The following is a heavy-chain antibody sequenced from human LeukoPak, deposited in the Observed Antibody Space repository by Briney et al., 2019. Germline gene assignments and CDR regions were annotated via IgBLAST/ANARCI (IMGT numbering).Heavy chain of an antibody. CDR1: GFIVSNNY. J-gene: IGHJ4*02. V-gene: IGHV3-53*01. CDR3: ARDRYSGSYYFDY. Sequence: GGSLRLSCAASGFIVSNNYMSWVRQAPGKGLEWVSVIYSGGSTYYADSVKGRFIISRDNSKNTPYPHMNSLRAEDTAVYYCARDRYSGSYYFDYWGQGTLVTVSS. D-gene: IGHD1-26*01. CDR2: IYSGGST.